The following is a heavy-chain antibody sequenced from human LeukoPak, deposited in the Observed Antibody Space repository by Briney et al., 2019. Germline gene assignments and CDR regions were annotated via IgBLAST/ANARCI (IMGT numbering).Heavy chain of an antibody. Sequence: GGSLRLSCAASGFTFSSYGMHWVRQAPGKGLEWVAFIRYDGSNKYYADSVKGRFTISRDNAKNSLYLQMNSLRAEDTAVYYCARDFLPFGESSWFDPWGQGTLVTVSS. CDR1: GFTFSSYG. V-gene: IGHV3-30*02. CDR3: ARDFLPFGESSWFDP. CDR2: IRYDGSNK. D-gene: IGHD3-16*01. J-gene: IGHJ5*02.